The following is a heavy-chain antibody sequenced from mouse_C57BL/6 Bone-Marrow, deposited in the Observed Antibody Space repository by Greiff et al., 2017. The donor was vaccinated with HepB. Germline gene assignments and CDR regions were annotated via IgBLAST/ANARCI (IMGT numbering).Heavy chain of an antibody. V-gene: IGHV3-6*01. CDR1: GYSITSGYY. CDR3: ARDEGLLLRGY. J-gene: IGHJ4*01. Sequence: EVKVEESGPGLVKPSQSLSLTCSVTGYSITSGYYWNWIRQFPGNKLEWMGYISYDGSNNYNPSLKNRISITRDTSKNQFFLKLNSVTTEDTATYYCARDEGLLLRGYWGQGTSVTVSS. D-gene: IGHD1-1*01. CDR2: ISYDGSN.